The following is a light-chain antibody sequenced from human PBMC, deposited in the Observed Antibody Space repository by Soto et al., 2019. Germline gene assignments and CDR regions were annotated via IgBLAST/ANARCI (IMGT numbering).Light chain of an antibody. Sequence: QSVLTQPPSASGTPGQRVTISCSGTRFNIGSNTVSWYQQLPGTAPKLLIYSDNQRPSGVPERFSGSKSGTSASLAISGLQSEEEAHYYCAAWDDRLNGHVEFGGGTKVTVL. V-gene: IGLV1-44*01. CDR1: RFNIGSNT. CDR2: SDN. J-gene: IGLJ2*01. CDR3: AAWDDRLNGHVE.